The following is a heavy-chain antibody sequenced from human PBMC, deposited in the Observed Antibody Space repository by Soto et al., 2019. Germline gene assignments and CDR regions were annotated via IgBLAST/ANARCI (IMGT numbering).Heavy chain of an antibody. V-gene: IGHV1-18*04. CDR1: GYTFSTYG. Sequence: QVRLVQSGGEVKKPGASVKVSCKASGYTFSTYGISWVRQAPGHGLEWMGWISVYNGNTSYAQKFQVRLSMTTDTSTSTAYRERRSLRSDDTAVYYCARPHYYASGSYFYWGHGTLVTVSS. CDR3: ARPHYYASGSYFY. CDR2: ISVYNGNT. D-gene: IGHD3-10*01. J-gene: IGHJ4*01.